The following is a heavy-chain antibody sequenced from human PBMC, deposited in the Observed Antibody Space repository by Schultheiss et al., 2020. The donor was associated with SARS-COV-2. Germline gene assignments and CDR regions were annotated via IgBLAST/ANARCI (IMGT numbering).Heavy chain of an antibody. CDR2: IRSKANSYAT. Sequence: GGSLRLSCAASGFTFSSYWMSWVRQAPGKGLEWVGRIRSKANSYATAYAASVKGRFTISRDDSKNTAYLQMNSLKTEDTAVYYCTSPAAGTDYYYYGMDVWGQGTTVTVSS. V-gene: IGHV3-73*01. CDR3: TSPAAGTDYYYYGMDV. CDR1: GFTFSSYW. J-gene: IGHJ6*02. D-gene: IGHD6-13*01.